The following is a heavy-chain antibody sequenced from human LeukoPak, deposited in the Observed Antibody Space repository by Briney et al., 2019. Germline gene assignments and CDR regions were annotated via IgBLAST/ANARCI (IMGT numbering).Heavy chain of an antibody. J-gene: IGHJ4*02. D-gene: IGHD3-22*01. V-gene: IGHV3-74*01. CDR2: INSDGRSI. CDR1: GFTFSSYW. Sequence: GGSLRLSCAASGFTFSSYWMHWVRQAPGKGLVWVSRINSDGRSISHADSVKGRFTISRDNAKNTLYLQMNSLRVEDMAVYYCARDRQLGHSDSSGLDYWGQGTLVTVSP. CDR3: ARDRQLGHSDSSGLDY.